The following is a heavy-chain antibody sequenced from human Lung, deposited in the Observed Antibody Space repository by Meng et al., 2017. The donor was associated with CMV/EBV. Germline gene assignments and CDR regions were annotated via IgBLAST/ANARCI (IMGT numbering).Heavy chain of an antibody. CDR1: GDSITNHDW. CDR3: LRRSGGSV. Sequence: RESGPPVMHPWAPPSLTCAVSGDSITNHDWGAWVRQPPGKGLEWIGENPHRGSSAYNPSLKSRVSMSIDKSKNQFSLKLTSVTAADTAVYHCLRRSGGSVWGQGTLVTVSS. V-gene: IGHV4-4*02. D-gene: IGHD3-10*01. CDR2: NPHRGSS. J-gene: IGHJ1*01.